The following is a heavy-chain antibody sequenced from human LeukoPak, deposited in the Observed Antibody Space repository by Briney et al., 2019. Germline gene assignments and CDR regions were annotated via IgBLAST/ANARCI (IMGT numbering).Heavy chain of an antibody. D-gene: IGHD5-18*01. CDR2: IYPGDSDT. Sequence: GESLKISCKGSGYSVTSYWIGWVRQMPGKGLEWMGIIYPGDSDTRYSPSFQGQVTISADKSISTAYLQWSSLKASDTAMYYCARRRLPGYSYGSDAFDIWGQGTMVTVSS. J-gene: IGHJ3*02. V-gene: IGHV5-51*01. CDR3: ARRRLPGYSYGSDAFDI. CDR1: GYSVTSYW.